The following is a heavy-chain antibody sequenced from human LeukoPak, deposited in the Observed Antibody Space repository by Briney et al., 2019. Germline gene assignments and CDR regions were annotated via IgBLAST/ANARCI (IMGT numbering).Heavy chain of an antibody. D-gene: IGHD3-22*01. Sequence: GGSLRLSCAASGFTFSSYSMNWVRQAPAKGLEWVSYISSSSSTIYYADSVKGRFTISRDNAKNSLYLQMNSLRAEDTAVYYCARGNYYDSSGYYGYWGQGTLVTVSS. CDR3: ARGNYYDSSGYYGY. V-gene: IGHV3-48*01. CDR2: ISSSSSTI. CDR1: GFTFSSYS. J-gene: IGHJ4*02.